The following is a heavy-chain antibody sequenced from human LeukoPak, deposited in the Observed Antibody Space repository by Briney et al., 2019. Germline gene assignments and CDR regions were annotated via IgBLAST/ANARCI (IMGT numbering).Heavy chain of an antibody. Sequence: GGSLRLSCAAPGFTVSSNYMSWVRQAPGKGLEWVSVIYSGGNTYYADSVKGRFTISRDNSKNTLYLQMNSLRAEDTAVYYCAGAATPYHFDYWGQGTLVTVAS. CDR3: AGAATPYHFDY. J-gene: IGHJ4*02. V-gene: IGHV3-53*01. CDR1: GFTVSSNY. CDR2: IYSGGNT.